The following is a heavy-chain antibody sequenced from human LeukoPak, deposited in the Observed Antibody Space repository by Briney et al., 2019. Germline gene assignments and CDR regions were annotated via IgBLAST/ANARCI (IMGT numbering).Heavy chain of an antibody. Sequence: SETLSLTCTVSGGSISSSSYYWGWIRQPPGKGLEWIGSIYYSGSTYYNPSLKSRVTISVDTSKNQFSLKLSSVTAADTAVYYCATSPRRHYHEYGGNIDYWGQGTLVTVSS. J-gene: IGHJ4*02. CDR2: IYYSGST. CDR3: ATSPRRHYHEYGGNIDY. D-gene: IGHD4-17*01. V-gene: IGHV4-39*01. CDR1: GGSISSSSYY.